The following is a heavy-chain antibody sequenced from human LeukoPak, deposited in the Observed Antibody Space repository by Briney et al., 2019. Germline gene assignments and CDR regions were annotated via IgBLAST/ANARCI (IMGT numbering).Heavy chain of an antibody. CDR2: ISSSGSTI. CDR1: GFTFTDYY. V-gene: IGHV3-11*04. CDR3: RVLRYFDWLYFDY. J-gene: IGHJ4*02. D-gene: IGHD3-9*01. Sequence: PGGSLRLSCAASGFTFTDYYMSWIRQAPGKGLEWLSYISSSGSTIYYADSVKGRFTISRDNAKNSLYLQMNSLRAEDTAVYYCRVLRYFDWLYFDYWGQGTLVTVSS.